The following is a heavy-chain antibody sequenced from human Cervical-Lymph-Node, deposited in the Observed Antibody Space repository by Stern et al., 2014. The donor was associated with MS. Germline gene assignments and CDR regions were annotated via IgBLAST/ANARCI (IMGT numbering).Heavy chain of an antibody. CDR1: GFSLSNPRMG. CDR2: IFSNDEK. Sequence: ESGPGLVKPTETLTLTCTVSGFSLSNPRMGVSWIRQPPGKALEWLAHIFSNDEKSYIPSLRSRLTISKDTSKSQVVLTLANVDPVDTATYFCARMDYGDYVPFLAEWYFDLWGRGTLVSVSS. D-gene: IGHD4-17*01. CDR3: ARMDYGDYVPFLAEWYFDL. J-gene: IGHJ2*01. V-gene: IGHV2-26*01.